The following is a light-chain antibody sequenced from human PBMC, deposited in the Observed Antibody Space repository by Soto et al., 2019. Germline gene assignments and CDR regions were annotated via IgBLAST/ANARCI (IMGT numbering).Light chain of an antibody. CDR1: QSVSRKY. Sequence: EIVLTQSPGTLSLSPGEGATLSCRASQSVSRKYLAWYQQKPGQAPRLLIYTASRRATGIPDRFSGSGSGTDFTLTISRLEPEDSAVYYCQQYSRAPITFGQGTRLEIK. CDR3: QQYSRAPIT. V-gene: IGKV3-20*01. CDR2: TAS. J-gene: IGKJ5*01.